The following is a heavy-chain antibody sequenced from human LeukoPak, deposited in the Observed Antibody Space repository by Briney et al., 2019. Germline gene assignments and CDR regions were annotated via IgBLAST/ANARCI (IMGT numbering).Heavy chain of an antibody. CDR3: ATYSGYSRVGYFDL. J-gene: IGHJ2*01. Sequence: ASVKISCKVSGYTHTELSMHWVRQAPGKGIEWMGGFDPEDGETIYAQKFQGRVTMTEDTSTDTAYMELSSLRSEDTAVYYCATYSGYSRVGYFDLWGRGTLATVSS. CDR2: FDPEDGET. D-gene: IGHD5-18*01. V-gene: IGHV1-24*01. CDR1: GYTHTELS.